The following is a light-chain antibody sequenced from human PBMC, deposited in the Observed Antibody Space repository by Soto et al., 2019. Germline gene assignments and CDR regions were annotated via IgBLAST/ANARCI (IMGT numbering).Light chain of an antibody. CDR3: QQRKNWQVT. CDR1: RSVNNNY. Sequence: EIVLTQSAGTLSLAPGERATLPCRASRSVNNNYLAWYQQKPGQAPRLLIYDAANRATGIPARFTGSGSETDFTLTISSLEPEDFAVYYCQQRKNWQVTFGQGTRLEIK. V-gene: IGKV3D-11*02. J-gene: IGKJ5*01. CDR2: DAA.